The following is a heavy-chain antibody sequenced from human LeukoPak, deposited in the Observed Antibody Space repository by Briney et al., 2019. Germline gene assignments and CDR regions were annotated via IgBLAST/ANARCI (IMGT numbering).Heavy chain of an antibody. J-gene: IGHJ4*02. CDR1: GFTLSTYN. CDR2: ISSSRGYI. D-gene: IGHD6-19*01. V-gene: IGHV3-21*01. Sequence: PGGSLRLSCAASGFTLSTYNMNWVRQAPGKGLEGVSSISSSRGYIEYADSVKGRFTISRDNAKNSLYLQMNSLRAEDTAVYYCARESESGWDGDRGPYFDYWGQGTLVTVSS. CDR3: ARESESGWDGDRGPYFDY.